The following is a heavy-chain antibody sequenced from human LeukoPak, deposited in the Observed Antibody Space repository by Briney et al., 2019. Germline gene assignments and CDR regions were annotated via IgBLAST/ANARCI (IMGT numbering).Heavy chain of an antibody. CDR1: GFTFSSYG. V-gene: IGHV3-33*01. J-gene: IGHJ4*02. Sequence: GGSLRLSCAASGFTFSSYGMHWVRQAPGKGLEWVAVILSDGSKEFYTDSVKGRFTISRDNSKNTLYLQINSLRAEDTAVYYCASRASRIAAAVLFDYWGQGTLVTVSS. D-gene: IGHD6-13*01. CDR3: ASRASRIAAAVLFDY. CDR2: ILSDGSKE.